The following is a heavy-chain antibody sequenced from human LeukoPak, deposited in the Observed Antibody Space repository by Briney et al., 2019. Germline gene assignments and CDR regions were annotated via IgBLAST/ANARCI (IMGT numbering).Heavy chain of an antibody. CDR1: GFAFYDYA. J-gene: IGHJ4*02. D-gene: IGHD3-16*01. CDR3: ARGSAY. Sequence: GGSLRLSCAASGFAFYDYAMSWVRQPPGKGLEWVSLISGGDGSTHYADSVKGRFTISRDNSKNTLYLQMNSLRAEDTAVYYCARGSAYWGQGTLVTVSS. V-gene: IGHV3-23*01. CDR2: ISGGDGST.